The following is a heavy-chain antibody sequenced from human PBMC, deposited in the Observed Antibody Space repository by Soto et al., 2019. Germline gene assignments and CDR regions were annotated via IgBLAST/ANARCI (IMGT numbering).Heavy chain of an antibody. V-gene: IGHV3-30-3*01. D-gene: IGHD5-18*01. CDR1: GFSFSIYA. Sequence: QVQLVESGGGVVKPGRSLRLSCAASGFSFSIYAMHWVRQAPGKGLEWVAVISYHGSTEYYGDSVKGRFTISRDNSKNTLYLQRYSLGPEDTAIYYCARGYSYGPNWESDALDIWGQGAMVTVSS. CDR2: ISYHGSTE. J-gene: IGHJ3*02. CDR3: ARGYSYGPNWESDALDI.